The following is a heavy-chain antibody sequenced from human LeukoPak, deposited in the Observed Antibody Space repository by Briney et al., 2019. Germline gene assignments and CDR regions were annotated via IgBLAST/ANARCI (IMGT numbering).Heavy chain of an antibody. D-gene: IGHD6-13*01. J-gene: IGHJ5*02. CDR1: GYTFTSYA. CDR2: INTNTGNP. Sequence: ASVKVSCKASGYTFTSYAMNWVRQAPGQGLEWMGWINTNTGNPTYAQGFTGRFVFSLDTSVSTAYLQISSLKAEDTAVYYCAREIAAAGYHTINWFDPWGQGTLVTVSS. CDR3: AREIAAAGYHTINWFDP. V-gene: IGHV7-4-1*02.